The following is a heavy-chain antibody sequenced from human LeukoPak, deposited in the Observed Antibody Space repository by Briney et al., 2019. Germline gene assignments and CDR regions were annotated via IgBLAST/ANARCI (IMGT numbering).Heavy chain of an antibody. CDR3: ARNYSSGWPNFYYYGMDV. D-gene: IGHD6-19*01. CDR1: GFSISSYE. CDR2: ISSSGNTI. J-gene: IGHJ6*02. Sequence: GGSLRLSCAASGFSISSYEMNWVRQGPGKGLEWVSFISSSGNTIYYADSVKGRFTISRDNAKSSLYLQMNSLRVEDTAVYYCARNYSSGWPNFYYYGMDVWGQGTTVTVSS. V-gene: IGHV3-48*03.